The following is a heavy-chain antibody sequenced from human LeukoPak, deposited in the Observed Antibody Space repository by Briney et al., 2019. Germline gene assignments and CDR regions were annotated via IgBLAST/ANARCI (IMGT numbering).Heavy chain of an antibody. V-gene: IGHV4-34*01. CDR3: ARRRKEYCSSTSCYNPALDY. CDR2: INHSGST. J-gene: IGHJ4*02. Sequence: SETLSLTCAVYGGSFSGYYWSWIRQPPGKGLEWIGEINHSGSTNYNPSLKSRDTISVDTSKNQFSLKLSSVTAADTAVYYCARRRKEYCSSTSCYNPALDYWGQGTLVTVSS. CDR1: GGSFSGYY. D-gene: IGHD2-2*02.